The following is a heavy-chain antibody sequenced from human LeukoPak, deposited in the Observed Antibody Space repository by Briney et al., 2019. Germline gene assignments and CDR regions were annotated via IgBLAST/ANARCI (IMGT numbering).Heavy chain of an antibody. CDR2: IYYSGST. Sequence: SETLSLTCTVSGGSISSYYWSWIRQPPGKGLEWIGYIYYSGSTNYNPSLKSRVTISVDTSKNQFSLNLTSVTAADTAVYYCARRYRDAFDIWGQGTMVTVSS. V-gene: IGHV4-59*01. CDR3: ARRYRDAFDI. J-gene: IGHJ3*02. CDR1: GGSISSYY. D-gene: IGHD1-14*01.